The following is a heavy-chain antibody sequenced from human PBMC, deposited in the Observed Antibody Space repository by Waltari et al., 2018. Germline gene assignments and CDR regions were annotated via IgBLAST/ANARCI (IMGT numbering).Heavy chain of an antibody. Sequence: QVQLQESGPGLVKPSETLSLTCTVSGGSISSHYWSWIRQPPGKGLEWIGYIYYSGSTNYNPALKSRVTISGDTSKNQFSLKLSSVTAADTAVYYCARTRIAARLHNWFDPWGQGTLVTVSS. V-gene: IGHV4-59*11. CDR3: ARTRIAARLHNWFDP. CDR1: GGSISSHY. CDR2: IYYSGST. D-gene: IGHD6-6*01. J-gene: IGHJ5*02.